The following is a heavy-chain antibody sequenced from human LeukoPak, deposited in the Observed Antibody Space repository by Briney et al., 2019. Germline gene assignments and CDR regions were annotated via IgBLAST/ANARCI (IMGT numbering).Heavy chain of an antibody. Sequence: GGSLRLSCAASGFTFSSYAMNWVRQAPGRGLEWVSGVSGSGGSTYYADSVKGRFTISRDNSKNTLYLQMNSLRAEDTAVYYCAKARQEYYFDYWGQGTLATVSS. CDR1: GFTFSSYA. J-gene: IGHJ4*02. CDR2: VSGSGGST. CDR3: AKARQEYYFDY. V-gene: IGHV3-23*01.